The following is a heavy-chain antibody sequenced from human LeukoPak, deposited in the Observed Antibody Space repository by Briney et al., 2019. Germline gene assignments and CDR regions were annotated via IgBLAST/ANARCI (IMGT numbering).Heavy chain of an antibody. Sequence: SETLSLTCAVYGGSFSGYYWSWIRQPPGKGLEWIGEINHSGSTNYNPSLKSRVTISVDTSKNQFSLKLSSVTAADTAVYYCARGSRPLRRYPLGGYFDLWGRGTLVTVSS. V-gene: IGHV4-34*01. CDR2: INHSGST. CDR3: ARGSRPLRRYPLGGYFDL. J-gene: IGHJ2*01. D-gene: IGHD3-10*01. CDR1: GGSFSGYY.